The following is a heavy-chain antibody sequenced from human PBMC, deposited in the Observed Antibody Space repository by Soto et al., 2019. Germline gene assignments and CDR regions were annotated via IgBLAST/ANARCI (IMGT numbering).Heavy chain of an antibody. CDR2: IYSSGST. D-gene: IGHD6-13*01. J-gene: IGHJ6*02. CDR3: RRSSRYSTDV. Sequence: QLQLQESGPGLVKPSETLSLTCTVSGGSISSSSYWGWIRQHPGKGLEWIGSIYSSGSTYYNPSLKSRVTIYADPSKNQFSLKLSSVTAADTAVYYCRRSSRYSTDVWGQGTTVTVSS. V-gene: IGHV4-39*01. CDR1: GGSISSSSY.